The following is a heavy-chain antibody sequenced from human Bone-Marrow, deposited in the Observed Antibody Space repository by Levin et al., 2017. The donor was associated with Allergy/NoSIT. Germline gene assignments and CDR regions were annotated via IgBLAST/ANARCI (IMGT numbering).Heavy chain of an antibody. CDR2: IYHSGTT. D-gene: IGHD1-26*01. CDR3: GRGYGSPGILEF. Sequence: KSSETLSLTCTVSGYSISTAYYWGWIRQPPGKGLEWIAAIYHSGTTYYNPSLRSRVTISVDTSKNQFSLKLSSVTAADTAVYYCGRGYGSPGILEFGGQGTLVTVSS. V-gene: IGHV4-38-2*02. CDR1: GYSISTAYY. J-gene: IGHJ4*02.